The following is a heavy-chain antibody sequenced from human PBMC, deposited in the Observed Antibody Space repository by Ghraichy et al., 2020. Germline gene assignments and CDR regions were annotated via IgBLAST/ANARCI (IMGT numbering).Heavy chain of an antibody. CDR1: GFTFSRLH. V-gene: IGHV3-23*01. Sequence: GGSLRLSCAASGFTFSRLHMSWVRQAPGKGLEWVSSIDGSGGETHSADFVKGRFTNSRENSRNTLYLQMNGLGVEHTAVYYCSKDLSVTEAADWFDPSDQGNLVTVSS. CDR3: SKDLSVTEAADWFDP. D-gene: IGHD5/OR15-5a*01. J-gene: IGHJ5*01. CDR2: IDGSGGET.